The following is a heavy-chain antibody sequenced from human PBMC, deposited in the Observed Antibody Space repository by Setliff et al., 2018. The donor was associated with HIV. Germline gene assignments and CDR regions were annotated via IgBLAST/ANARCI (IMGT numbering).Heavy chain of an antibody. CDR2: IYWNDDK. Sequence: TLVNPTQTLTLTCTFSGFSLSTSGVGVGWIRQPPGKALEWLALIYWNDDKRYSPSLKSRLTITKDTSKNQVVLTMTNMDPVDTATYYCAHRLSYYDTSGYYSYYFDYWGQGTLVTVSS. D-gene: IGHD3-22*01. V-gene: IGHV2-5*01. CDR3: AHRLSYYDTSGYYSYYFDY. CDR1: GFSLSTSGVG. J-gene: IGHJ4*02.